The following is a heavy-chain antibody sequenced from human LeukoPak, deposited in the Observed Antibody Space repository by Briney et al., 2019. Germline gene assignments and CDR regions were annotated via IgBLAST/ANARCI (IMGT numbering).Heavy chain of an antibody. J-gene: IGHJ4*02. CDR1: GFTFSSYW. CDR3: AREGVLRYFDWLLIPYYFDY. CDR2: IKQDGSEK. Sequence: PRGSLRLSCAASGFTFSSYWMSWVRQAPGKGLEWVANIKQDGSEKYYVDSVKGRFTISRDNAKNSLYLQMNSLRAEDTAVYYCAREGVLRYFDWLLIPYYFDYWGQGTLVTVSS. D-gene: IGHD3-9*01. V-gene: IGHV3-7*01.